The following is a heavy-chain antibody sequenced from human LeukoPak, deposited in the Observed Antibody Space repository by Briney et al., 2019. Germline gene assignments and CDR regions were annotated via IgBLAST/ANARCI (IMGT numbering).Heavy chain of an antibody. Sequence: ASVKVSCKASGYTFTSCGISWVRQAPGQGLEWMGWISAYNGNTNYAQKLQGRVTMTIDTSTSTAYMELRSLRSDDTAVYYCARPQDYTVTKEYYFDYWGQGTLVTVSS. D-gene: IGHD4-17*01. J-gene: IGHJ4*02. CDR2: ISAYNGNT. CDR3: ARPQDYTVTKEYYFDY. V-gene: IGHV1-18*04. CDR1: GYTFTSCG.